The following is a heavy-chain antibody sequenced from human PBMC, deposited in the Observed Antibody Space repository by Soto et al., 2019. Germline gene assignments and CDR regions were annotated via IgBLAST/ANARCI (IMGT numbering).Heavy chain of an antibody. Sequence: EVQLVESGGGLVKPGGSLRLSCAASGFTFSNAWMSWVRQAPGKGLEWVGRIKSKTDGGTTDYGALVKGRFTISRDDSKNTLYLQMNSLKTEDTAVYYCIGDCLWYDAFDIWGQGTMVTVSS. D-gene: IGHD2-21*02. CDR3: IGDCLWYDAFDI. J-gene: IGHJ3*02. V-gene: IGHV3-15*01. CDR2: IKSKTDGGTT. CDR1: GFTFSNAW.